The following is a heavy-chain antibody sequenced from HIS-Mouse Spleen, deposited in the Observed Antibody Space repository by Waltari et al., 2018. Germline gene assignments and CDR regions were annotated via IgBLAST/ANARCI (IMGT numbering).Heavy chain of an antibody. D-gene: IGHD6-13*01. CDR3: ARVGVDSSFDY. V-gene: IGHV1-2*02. CDR2: IKPNSGGT. CDR1: GYTFTGYY. Sequence: QVQLVQSGAEVKKPGASVKVSCKASGYTFTGYYMHWVRQAPGQGLEWMGWIKPNSGGTNYAQKVQGRVTMTRETSISTAYMELSRLRSDDTAVYYCARVGVDSSFDYWGQGTLVTVSS. J-gene: IGHJ4*02.